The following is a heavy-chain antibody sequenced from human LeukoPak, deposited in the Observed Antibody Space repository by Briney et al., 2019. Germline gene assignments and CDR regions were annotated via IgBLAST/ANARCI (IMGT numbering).Heavy chain of an antibody. Sequence: ASVKVSCKASGYTFTGYYMHWVRQAPGQRREWMGRINPNSGGTNYAQKFQGRVTMTRDTSISTAYMELSRLRSDDTAVYYCARESYGLSLNYWGQGTLVTVSS. CDR2: INPNSGGT. V-gene: IGHV1-2*06. CDR3: ARESYGLSLNY. D-gene: IGHD5-18*01. CDR1: GYTFTGYY. J-gene: IGHJ4*02.